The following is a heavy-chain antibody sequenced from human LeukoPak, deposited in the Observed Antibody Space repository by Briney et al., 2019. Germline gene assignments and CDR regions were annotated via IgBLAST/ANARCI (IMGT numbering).Heavy chain of an antibody. J-gene: IGHJ4*02. CDR3: ARSIAVAPSFGY. D-gene: IGHD6-19*01. Sequence: GASVKVSCKASGYTFTGYYMHWVRQAPGQGLEWMGWMNPNSGNTGYAQKFQGRVTITRNTSISTAYMELSSLRSEDTAVYYCARSIAVAPSFGYWGQGTLVTVSS. CDR2: MNPNSGNT. V-gene: IGHV1-8*03. CDR1: GYTFTGYY.